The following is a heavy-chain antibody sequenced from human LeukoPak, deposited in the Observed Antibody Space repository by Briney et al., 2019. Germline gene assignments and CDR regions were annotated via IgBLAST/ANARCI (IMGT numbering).Heavy chain of an antibody. CDR2: ISSSSSYI. CDR1: GFTFSSYS. J-gene: IGHJ4*02. V-gene: IGHV3-21*01. Sequence: GGSLRLSCAASGFTFSSYSRNWVRQAPGKGLEWVSSISSSSSYIYYADSVKGRFTISRDNAKNSLYLQMNSLRAGDTAVYYCARVAKERVGGVYYFDYWGQGTLVTVSS. D-gene: IGHD1-1*01. CDR3: ARVAKERVGGVYYFDY.